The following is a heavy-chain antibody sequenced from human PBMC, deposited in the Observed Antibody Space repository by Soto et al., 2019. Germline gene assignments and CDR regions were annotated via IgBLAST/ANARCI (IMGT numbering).Heavy chain of an antibody. CDR2: ISGSGGST. D-gene: IGHD3-10*01. J-gene: IGHJ4*02. CDR1: GFTFSSYA. V-gene: IGHV3-23*01. CDR3: AKGAFSVVRGVTAFDY. Sequence: EVQLLESGGGLVQPGGSLRLSCAASGFTFSSYAMSWVRQAPGKGLEWVSAISGSGGSTYYADSVKGRFTISRDNSKKTLYLQMNSLRAEDTAVYYCAKGAFSVVRGVTAFDYWGQGTLVTVSS.